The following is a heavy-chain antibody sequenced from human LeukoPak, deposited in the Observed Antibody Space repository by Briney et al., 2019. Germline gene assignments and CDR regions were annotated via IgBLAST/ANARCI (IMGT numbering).Heavy chain of an antibody. CDR1: GFTFSSYG. D-gene: IGHD3-10*01. CDR3: ARDGGKDYYGSGSYYPKWFDP. V-gene: IGHV3-30*03. Sequence: GGSLRLSCAASGFTFSSYGMHWVRQAPGKGLEWVAVISYDGSNKFYADSVKGRFTISRDNSKNTLYLQMISLRAEDTAVYYCARDGGKDYYGSGSYYPKWFDPWGQGTLVTVSS. CDR2: ISYDGSNK. J-gene: IGHJ5*02.